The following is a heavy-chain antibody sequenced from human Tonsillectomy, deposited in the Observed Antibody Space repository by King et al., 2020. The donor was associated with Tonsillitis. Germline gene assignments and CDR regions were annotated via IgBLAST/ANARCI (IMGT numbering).Heavy chain of an antibody. J-gene: IGHJ2*01. CDR1: GFTFDDYA. Sequence: QLVQSGGGLVQPGRSLRLSCAASGFTFDDYAMHWVRQAPGKGLEWVSGISWNSGSIGYADSVKGRFTISRDNAKNSLDLQMNSLRAEDTALYYCAKDEYDPSGGWFFDLWGRGTLVTVSS. V-gene: IGHV3-9*01. D-gene: IGHD1-1*01. CDR3: AKDEYDPSGGWFFDL. CDR2: ISWNSGSI.